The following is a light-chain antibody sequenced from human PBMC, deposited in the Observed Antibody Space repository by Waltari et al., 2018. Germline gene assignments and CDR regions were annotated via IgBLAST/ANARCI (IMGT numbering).Light chain of an antibody. J-gene: IGKJ2*01. Sequence: DIQMTQSPSSVSASVGDTVTITCRASQDFNNWLAWFQQKPGKTPKLLISAASSLRSGVPSRFSGSGFGTDFTLTISNLQPEDFAIYYCQKADSFPQYTFGQGTKVEIQ. CDR2: AAS. V-gene: IGKV1-12*01. CDR3: QKADSFPQYT. CDR1: QDFNNW.